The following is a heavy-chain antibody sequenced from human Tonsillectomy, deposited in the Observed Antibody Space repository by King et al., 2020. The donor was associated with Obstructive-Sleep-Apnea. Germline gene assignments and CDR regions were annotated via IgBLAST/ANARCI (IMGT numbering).Heavy chain of an antibody. J-gene: IGHJ4*02. CDR1: GYSFTSYW. D-gene: IGHD3-3*01. Sequence: QLVQSGAEVKKPGESLKISCKGSGYSFTSYWIGWVRQMPGKGLEWMGIIYPGDSDTRYSPSFQGQVTISADKSISTAYLPWSSLKASDTAMYYCARHGDYDFWSGYYHYFDYWGQGTLVTVSS. CDR2: IYPGDSDT. CDR3: ARHGDYDFWSGYYHYFDY. V-gene: IGHV5-51*01.